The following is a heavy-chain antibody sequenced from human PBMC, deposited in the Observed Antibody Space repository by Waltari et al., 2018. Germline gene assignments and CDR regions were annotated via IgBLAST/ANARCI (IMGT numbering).Heavy chain of an antibody. J-gene: IGHJ3*02. V-gene: IGHV1-69*05. D-gene: IGHD6-13*01. Sequence: QVQLVQSGAELKKPGSSVKVSCKASGGSFSTYAITWVRQAPGQGLEWMGGIIPMFGPANYAQKIQDRVTIITDESMTTAYMELSSLTSEDTAVYYCARGGLYGQQLLESAFEIWGQGTKVTVSS. CDR3: ARGGLYGQQLLESAFEI. CDR1: GGSFSTYA. CDR2: IIPMFGPA.